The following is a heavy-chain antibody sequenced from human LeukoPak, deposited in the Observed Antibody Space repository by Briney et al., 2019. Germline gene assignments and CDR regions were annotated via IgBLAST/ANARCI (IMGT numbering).Heavy chain of an antibody. J-gene: IGHJ4*02. Sequence: TSGTLSLTCGVAGGAISGTNWWSWVRQPPGQGLEWIGEISLAGQTNYNPSLNGRVTMSLDKSSNQLSLHLTSVTAADTATYFCSRESGPFCPFGYWGQGTLVIVSS. CDR2: ISLAGQT. V-gene: IGHV4-4*02. CDR3: SRESGPFCPFGY. CDR1: GGAISGTNW. D-gene: IGHD1-26*01.